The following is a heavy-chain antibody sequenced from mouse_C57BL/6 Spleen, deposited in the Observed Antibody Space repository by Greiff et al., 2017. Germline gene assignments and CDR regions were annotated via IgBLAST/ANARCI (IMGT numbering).Heavy chain of an antibody. V-gene: IGHV1-54*01. J-gene: IGHJ3*01. CDR2: INPGSGGT. Sequence: QVQLQQSGAELVRPGTSVKVSCKASGYAFTNYLIEWVKQRPGQGLEWIGVINPGSGGTNYNEKFKGKATLTADKSSSTAYMQLSSLTSEDSAVYFCARGNYYSNYGGAYYSNYGEGFAYWGQGTLVTVSA. D-gene: IGHD2-5*01. CDR3: ARGNYYSNYGGAYYSNYGEGFAY. CDR1: GYAFTNYL.